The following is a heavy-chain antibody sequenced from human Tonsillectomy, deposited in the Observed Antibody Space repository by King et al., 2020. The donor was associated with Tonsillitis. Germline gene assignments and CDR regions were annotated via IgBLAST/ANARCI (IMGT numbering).Heavy chain of an antibody. CDR1: GFTFSSYG. D-gene: IGHD2-2*01. CDR2: ISYDGSNK. Sequence: QLVQSGGGVVQPGRSLRLSCAASGFTFSSYGMHWVRQAPGKGLEWVAVISYDGSNKYYAHSVKGRFTISRDNSKNTLYLQMNSLRAEDTALYYCAKDLGQVVVVPYGMDVCGQGTTVTVSS. CDR3: AKDLGQVVVVPYGMDV. V-gene: IGHV3-30*18. J-gene: IGHJ6*02.